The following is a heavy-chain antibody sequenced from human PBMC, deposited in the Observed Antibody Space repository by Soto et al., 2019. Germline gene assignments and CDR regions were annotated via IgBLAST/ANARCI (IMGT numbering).Heavy chain of an antibody. D-gene: IGHD2-2*01. V-gene: IGHV3-53*01. CDR1: GLTVSNTY. CDR3: ARALPVAKGGFDP. CDR2: IYTAGGT. J-gene: IGHJ5*02. Sequence: GGSLRLSCAASGLTVSNTYMTWVRQPPGKGLECVSVIYTAGGTNYADSVKGRFIISRDNSKNTLYLQMNSLRAEDTAVYYCARALPVAKGGFDPWGQGTLVTVSS.